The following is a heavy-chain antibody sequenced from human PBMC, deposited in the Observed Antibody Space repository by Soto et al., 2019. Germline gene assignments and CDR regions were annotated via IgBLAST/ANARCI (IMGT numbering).Heavy chain of an antibody. D-gene: IGHD4-4*01. CDR2: ISAYNGNT. J-gene: IGHJ6*02. Sequence: QVQLVQSGAEVKKPGASVKVSCKASGYTFTSYGISWVRQAPGQGLEWMGWISAYNGNTNYAQKLQGRVTMTTDTSTSTANKELRSLRSDDTAVYYCARAGTTYYYYYGMDVWGQGTTVTVSS. V-gene: IGHV1-18*01. CDR1: GYTFTSYG. CDR3: ARAGTTYYYYYGMDV.